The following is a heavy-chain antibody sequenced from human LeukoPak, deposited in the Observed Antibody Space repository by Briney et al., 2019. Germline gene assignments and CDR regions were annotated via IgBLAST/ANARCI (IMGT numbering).Heavy chain of an antibody. CDR2: INHSGST. V-gene: IGHV4-34*01. Sequence: SETLSLTCAVYGGSFSGYYWSWIRQPPGKGLEWIGEINHSGSTNYNPSLKSRVTISVDTSKNQFSLKLSSVTAADTAVYYCASGYCSSTSRYPKVDYWGQGTLVTVSS. D-gene: IGHD2-2*01. J-gene: IGHJ4*02. CDR3: ASGYCSSTSRYPKVDY. CDR1: GGSFSGYY.